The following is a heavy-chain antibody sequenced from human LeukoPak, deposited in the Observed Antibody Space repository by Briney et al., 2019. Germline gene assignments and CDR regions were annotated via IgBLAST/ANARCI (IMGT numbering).Heavy chain of an antibody. CDR3: ARDRSSGWYNNWFDP. D-gene: IGHD6-19*01. V-gene: IGHV4-61*01. Sequence: SETLSLTCTVSGGSVSSGSYYWSWIRQPPGKGLEWIGYIYYSGSTNYNPSLKSRVTISVDTSKNQFSLKLSSVTAADTAVYYCARDRSSGWYNNWFDPWGQGTLVTVSS. CDR1: GGSVSSGSYY. J-gene: IGHJ5*02. CDR2: IYYSGST.